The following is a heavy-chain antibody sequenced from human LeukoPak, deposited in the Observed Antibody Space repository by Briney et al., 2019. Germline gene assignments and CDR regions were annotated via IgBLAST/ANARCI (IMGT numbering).Heavy chain of an antibody. CDR2: IYPGDSDT. Sequence: GESLKISCKGSGYRFTSYWIGWVRQMPGKGLEWMGIIYPGDSDTRYSPSFQGQVTISADKSISTAYLQWSSLKASDTAMYYCARLFSGIAVAGTGFDYWGQGTLVTVSS. V-gene: IGHV5-51*01. CDR3: ARLFSGIAVAGTGFDY. D-gene: IGHD6-19*01. CDR1: GYRFTSYW. J-gene: IGHJ4*02.